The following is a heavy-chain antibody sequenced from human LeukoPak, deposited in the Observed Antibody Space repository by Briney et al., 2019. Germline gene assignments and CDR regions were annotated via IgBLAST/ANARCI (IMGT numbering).Heavy chain of an antibody. V-gene: IGHV3-20*04. D-gene: IGHD4/OR15-4a*01. Sequence: GGSLRLSCAASGFIIDDYGMTWVRQGPGKGLEWVSGINWDGYSTGYADSVRGRFTISRDDAKSTLYLQMNSLRPEDTALYYCVRDLRTDYAFDSWGQGTLVTVSS. CDR1: GFIIDDYG. CDR2: INWDGYST. J-gene: IGHJ4*02. CDR3: VRDLRTDYAFDS.